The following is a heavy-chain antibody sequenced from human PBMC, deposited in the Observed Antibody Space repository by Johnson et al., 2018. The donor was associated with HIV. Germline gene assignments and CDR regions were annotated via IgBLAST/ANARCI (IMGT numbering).Heavy chain of an antibody. D-gene: IGHD2-21*01. Sequence: QVQLVESGGGVVRPGRSLRLSCAASGFTFSSYAMHWVRQAPGKGLEWVSVIYSGGSTYYADSVKGRFTISRDNSKNTLYLQMNSLRAEDTAVYYCAREGRIGCGCDCYSTQHDAFDIWGQGTMVTVSS. CDR2: IYSGGST. CDR3: AREGRIGCGCDCYSTQHDAFDI. V-gene: IGHV3-NL1*01. CDR1: GFTFSSYA. J-gene: IGHJ3*02.